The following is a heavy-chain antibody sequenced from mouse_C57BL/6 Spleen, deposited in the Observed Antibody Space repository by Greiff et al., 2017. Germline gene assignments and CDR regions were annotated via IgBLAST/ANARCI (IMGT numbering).Heavy chain of an antibody. Sequence: QVQLKQSGAELARPGASVKLSCKASGYTFTSYGISWVKQRTGQGLEWIGEIYPRSGNTYYNEKFKGKATLTADKSSSTAYMELRSLTSEDSAVYFCARSFITTVVGGGYYFDYWGQGTTLTVSS. V-gene: IGHV1-81*01. D-gene: IGHD1-1*01. J-gene: IGHJ2*01. CDR2: IYPRSGNT. CDR1: GYTFTSYG. CDR3: ARSFITTVVGGGYYFDY.